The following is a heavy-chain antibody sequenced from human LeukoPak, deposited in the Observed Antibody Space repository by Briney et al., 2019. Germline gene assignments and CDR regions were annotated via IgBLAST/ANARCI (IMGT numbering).Heavy chain of an antibody. CDR1: GLTFSSHW. Sequence: GGSLRLSCAASGLTFSSHWMHWVRQAPGKGLEWVAVISYDGSNKYYADSVKGRFTISRDNSKNTLYLQMNSLRAEDTAVYYCARDFGFLPSDYWGQGTLVTVSS. D-gene: IGHD3-3*01. CDR3: ARDFGFLPSDY. CDR2: ISYDGSNK. V-gene: IGHV3-30*03. J-gene: IGHJ4*02.